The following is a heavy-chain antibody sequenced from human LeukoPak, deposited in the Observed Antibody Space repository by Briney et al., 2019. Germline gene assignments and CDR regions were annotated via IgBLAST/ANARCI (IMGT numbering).Heavy chain of an antibody. D-gene: IGHD7-27*01. J-gene: IGHJ4*02. V-gene: IGHV1-18*01. Sequence: SAYDGNTNYAQKLQGRVTMTTDTSTSTAYMELRSLRSDDTAVYYCARVLGSRSQYYFDYWGQGTLVTVSS. CDR2: SAYDGNT. CDR3: ARVLGSRSQYYFDY.